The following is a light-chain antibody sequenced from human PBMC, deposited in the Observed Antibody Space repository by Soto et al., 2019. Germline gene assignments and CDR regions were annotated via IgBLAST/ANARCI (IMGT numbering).Light chain of an antibody. CDR3: QYDNDLPLT. CDR1: QSVATN. V-gene: IGKV3-15*01. CDR2: GAY. Sequence: EKGMTQSPATLSVSPGERVTLSCRSSQSVATNLAWYQQKPGQAPRLLISGAYIRATGIPDRFIGCGSGTEFNLAITGLQSEDFAVYYCQYDNDLPLTFGKGTKVEIK. J-gene: IGKJ1*01.